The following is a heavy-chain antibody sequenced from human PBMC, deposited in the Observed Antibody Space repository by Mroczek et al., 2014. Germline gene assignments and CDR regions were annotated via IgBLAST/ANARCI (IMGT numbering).Heavy chain of an antibody. J-gene: IGHJ4*02. Sequence: ESEGGLVQPGGSLRLSCAASGFTFSSYSMNWVRQAPGKGLEWVSYISSSSSTIYYADSVKGRFTISRDNAKNSLYLQMNSLRAEDTAVYYCARTVQNFDYGGNWGHDYWGQGTLVTVSS. CDR2: ISSSSSTI. D-gene: IGHD4-23*01. CDR3: ARTVQNFDYGGNWGHDY. V-gene: IGHV3-48*01. CDR1: GFTFSSYS.